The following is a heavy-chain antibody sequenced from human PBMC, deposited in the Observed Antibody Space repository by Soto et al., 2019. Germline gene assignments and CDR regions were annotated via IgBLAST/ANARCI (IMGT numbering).Heavy chain of an antibody. V-gene: IGHV3-11*01. CDR2: ISTSDSTI. CDR1: GFTFSDYY. Sequence: QVQLVESGGGLVKPGGSLRLSCAASGFTFSDYYMSWIRQAPGKGMEWVSYISTSDSTIYYADTVKGRFTISTDNGKNSRYLQMNSLRAEDTGVYYCARGGPSSATPGDYWGQGTLVTVSS. CDR3: ARGGPSSATPGDY. D-gene: IGHD2-15*01. J-gene: IGHJ4*02.